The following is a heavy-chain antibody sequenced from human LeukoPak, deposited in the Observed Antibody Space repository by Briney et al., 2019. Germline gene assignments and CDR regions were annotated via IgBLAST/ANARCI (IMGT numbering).Heavy chain of an antibody. CDR2: INPNSGDT. V-gene: IGHV1-2*02. CDR1: GYTFTSYG. Sequence: ASVKVSCKASGYTFTSYGISWVRQAPGQGLEWMGWINPNSGDTKYAQKFQGRVTMTRDTSISTAYMELNRLRSDDTAVYYCATQRGSYLWGTDFDYWGQGTLVTVSS. CDR3: ATQRGSYLWGTDFDY. D-gene: IGHD3-16*01. J-gene: IGHJ4*02.